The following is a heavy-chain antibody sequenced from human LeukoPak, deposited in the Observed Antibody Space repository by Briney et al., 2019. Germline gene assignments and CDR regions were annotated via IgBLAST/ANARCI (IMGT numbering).Heavy chain of an antibody. Sequence: SETLSLTCTVSGGSISSYYRSWIRQPPGKGLEWIGYIYYSGSTNYNPSLKSRVTISVDTSKNQFSLKLSSVTAADTAVYYCAGASYDSSGVHWGQGTLVTVSS. CDR2: IYYSGST. CDR3: AGASYDSSGVH. CDR1: GGSISSYY. J-gene: IGHJ4*02. D-gene: IGHD3-22*01. V-gene: IGHV4-59*01.